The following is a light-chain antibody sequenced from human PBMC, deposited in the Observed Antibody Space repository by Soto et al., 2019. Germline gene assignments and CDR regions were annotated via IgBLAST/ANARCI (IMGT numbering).Light chain of an antibody. V-gene: IGLV2-11*01. Sequence: QSALTQPRSVSGSPGQSVTISCTGTSSDVGGYNYVSWYQQHPGKAPKLMICDVSKRPSGVPDRFSGSKSGNTASLTISGLQAEDEADYYCCSYAGSYTVLFGGGTQLTVL. CDR2: DVS. CDR3: CSYAGSYTVL. J-gene: IGLJ2*01. CDR1: SSDVGGYNY.